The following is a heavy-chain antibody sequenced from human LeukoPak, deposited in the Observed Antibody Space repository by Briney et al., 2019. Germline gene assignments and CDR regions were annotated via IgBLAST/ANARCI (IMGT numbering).Heavy chain of an antibody. CDR1: GFAFSTYG. J-gene: IGHJ4*02. D-gene: IGHD1-1*01. V-gene: IGHV3-23*01. CDR2: ISANGGTT. CDR3: AKPSYNNGWYFEH. Sequence: PGGSLRLSCAASGFAFSTYGMSWVRQAPGKGLEWVSIISANGGTTYYADSVRGRFTISRDNSKNTLYLQMNSLRAEDTAIYYCAKPSYNNGWYFEHWGQGTLVTVSS.